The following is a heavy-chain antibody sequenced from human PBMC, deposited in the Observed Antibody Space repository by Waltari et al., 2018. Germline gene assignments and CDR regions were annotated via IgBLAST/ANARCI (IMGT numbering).Heavy chain of an antibody. J-gene: IGHJ4*02. V-gene: IGHV4-39*01. CDR2: IYYSGST. CDR3: ARRPGIVGATGFDY. D-gene: IGHD1-26*01. CDR1: GCSISSSSYY. Sequence: QLQLQESGPGLVKPSETLSLTCTVSGCSISSSSYYWGWIRQPPGKGLEWIGSIYYSGSTYYNPSLKSRVTISVDTSKNQFSLKLSSVTAADTAVYYCARRPGIVGATGFDYWGQGTLVTVSS.